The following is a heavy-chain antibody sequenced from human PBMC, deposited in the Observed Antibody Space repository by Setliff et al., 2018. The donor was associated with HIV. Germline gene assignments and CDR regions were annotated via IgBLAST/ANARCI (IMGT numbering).Heavy chain of an antibody. CDR1: GGSISSSNW. V-gene: IGHV4-4*02. J-gene: IGHJ4*02. D-gene: IGHD3-3*01. CDR3: ARHQYYNFWSGFGY. Sequence: ETLSLTCAVSGGSISSSNWWSWVRQPPGKGLEWIGEIYHGGSTNYNPSLKSRVTISVDKSKNQFSLKLSSVTAADSAVYYCARHQYYNFWSGFGYWGQGTLVTVSS. CDR2: IYHGGST.